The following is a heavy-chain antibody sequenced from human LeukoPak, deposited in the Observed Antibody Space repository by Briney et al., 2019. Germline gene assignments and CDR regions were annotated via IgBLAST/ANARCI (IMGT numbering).Heavy chain of an antibody. CDR2: VTGNGDTT. Sequence: GGSLRLSCAASGFTFRKYAMTWVRQAPGKGREWVSFVTGNGDTTYYADPLKGRFTISRDNSRNTLYLQMNSLRAEDTAVYHCARNAADCTTSACYDSWGQGTLVTVSS. D-gene: IGHD2-8*01. CDR3: ARNAADCTTSACYDS. J-gene: IGHJ4*02. CDR1: GFTFRKYA. V-gene: IGHV3-23*01.